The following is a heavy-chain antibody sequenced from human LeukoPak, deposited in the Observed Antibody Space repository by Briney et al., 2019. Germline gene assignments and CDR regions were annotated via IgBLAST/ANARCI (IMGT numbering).Heavy chain of an antibody. D-gene: IGHD2-15*01. V-gene: IGHV3-23*01. J-gene: IGHJ4*02. CDR2: ISGSAGNT. Sequence: GGSLRLSCAASGFTFSSYAMNWVRQAPGRGLEWVSTISGSAGNTYYADSVKGRFTISRDNFKNTLYLQMNSLRAEDTAVYYCAKRGTDFVVVVAATAFDYWGQGTLVTVSS. CDR1: GFTFSSYA. CDR3: AKRGTDFVVVVAATAFDY.